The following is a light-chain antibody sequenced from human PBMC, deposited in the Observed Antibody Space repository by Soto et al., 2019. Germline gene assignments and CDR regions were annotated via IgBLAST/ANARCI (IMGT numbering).Light chain of an antibody. Sequence: QSVLTQPPSVSGAPGQRVTISCTGSSSKIGAGDDVHWDQQLPGTAPKLLIYGNSNRPSGVPDRLSGSKSGTSASLAITGLQAEDEADYYCQSYDSSLSGWVFGGGTKLTVL. CDR1: SSKIGAGDD. V-gene: IGLV1-40*01. CDR3: QSYDSSLSGWV. J-gene: IGLJ3*02. CDR2: GNS.